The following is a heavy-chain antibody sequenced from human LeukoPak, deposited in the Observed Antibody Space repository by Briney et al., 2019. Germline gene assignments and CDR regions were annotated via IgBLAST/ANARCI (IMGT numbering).Heavy chain of an antibody. V-gene: IGHV4-61*02. CDR2: INTSGST. CDR1: GGSITSGSYY. Sequence: SETLSLTCTVSGGSITSGSYYWSWIRQPAGKGLEWIGRINTSGSTNYNPSLKSRVTISVDTSKNQFSLKLSSVTAAETAVYYCAREGMEPEGWFDPWGQGTLVTVSS. D-gene: IGHD1-26*01. J-gene: IGHJ5*02. CDR3: AREGMEPEGWFDP.